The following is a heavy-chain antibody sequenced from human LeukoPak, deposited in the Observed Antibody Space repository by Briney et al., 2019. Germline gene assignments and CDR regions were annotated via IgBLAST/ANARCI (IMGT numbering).Heavy chain of an antibody. J-gene: IGHJ4*02. CDR3: ARPYYYDSSGYYDIYFDY. CDR2: ISSSSSTI. Sequence: GGSLRLSCAASGFTFSSYSMNWVRQAPGKGLEWVSYISSSSSTIYYADSVKGRLTISRDNAKNSLYLQMNSLRAEDTAVYYCARPYYYDSSGYYDIYFDYWGQGTLVTVSS. V-gene: IGHV3-48*01. D-gene: IGHD3-22*01. CDR1: GFTFSSYS.